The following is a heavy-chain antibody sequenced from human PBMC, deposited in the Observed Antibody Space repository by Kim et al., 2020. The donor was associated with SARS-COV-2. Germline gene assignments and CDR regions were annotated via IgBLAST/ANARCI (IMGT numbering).Heavy chain of an antibody. CDR3: ARGVLRYFDWLPNFDY. CDR1: GGSFSGYY. V-gene: IGHV4-34*01. D-gene: IGHD3-9*01. CDR2: INHSGST. Sequence: SETLSLTCAVYGGSFSGYYWSWIRQPPGKGLEWIGEINHSGSTNYNPSLKSRVTISVDTSKNQFSLKLSSVTAADTAVYYCARGVLRYFDWLPNFDYWGQGTLVTVSS. J-gene: IGHJ4*02.